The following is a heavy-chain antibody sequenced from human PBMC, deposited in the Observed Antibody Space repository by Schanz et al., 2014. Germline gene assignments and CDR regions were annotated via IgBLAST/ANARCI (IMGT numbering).Heavy chain of an antibody. CDR1: GFTVTSYY. D-gene: IGHD5-12*01. CDR3: AKDGVEAVATV. J-gene: IGHJ4*02. V-gene: IGHV3-66*03. CDR2: IYSGDNT. Sequence: EMQLVESGGGLIQPGGSLRLSCAASGFTVTSYYMSWVRQAPGKGLEWVSVIYSGDNTYYADSVKGRFTISRDNSKNTLYLEMNSLRPDDTAVYYCAKDGVEAVATVWGQGILVTVSS.